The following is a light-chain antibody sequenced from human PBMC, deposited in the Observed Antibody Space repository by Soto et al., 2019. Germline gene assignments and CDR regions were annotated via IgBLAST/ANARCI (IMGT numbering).Light chain of an antibody. V-gene: IGKV3-11*01. J-gene: IGKJ2*01. CDR2: DTS. Sequence: EIVLTQSPATLSLSPGERATLSCRASQSVNSDLAWYQQKPGQAPRLLIYDTSNRATGIPARFSGGGSGTDFTLTISSLEPEDLAVYYCQQRTNWLFGQGTKLEIK. CDR3: QQRTNWL. CDR1: QSVNSD.